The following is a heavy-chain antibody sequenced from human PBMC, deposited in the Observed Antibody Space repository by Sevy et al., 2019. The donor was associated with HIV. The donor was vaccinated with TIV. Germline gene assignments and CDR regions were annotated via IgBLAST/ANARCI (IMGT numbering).Heavy chain of an antibody. CDR3: AKVLAGGVAVAGSACGMDV. CDR1: GFTFSNYA. CDR2: ISGSGGTT. Sequence: GGSLRLSCAASGFTFSNYAMNWVRQAPGKGLEWVSAISGSGGTTYYADSVKGRFPISRDKSQNTLYQQMNSLRAEDTAVYYCAKVLAGGVAVAGSACGMDVWGQGTTVTVSS. D-gene: IGHD6-19*01. V-gene: IGHV3-23*01. J-gene: IGHJ6*02.